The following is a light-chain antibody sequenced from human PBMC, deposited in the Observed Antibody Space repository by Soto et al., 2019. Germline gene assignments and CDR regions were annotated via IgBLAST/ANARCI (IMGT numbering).Light chain of an antibody. CDR3: QQRFNWPPIT. Sequence: EIVLTQSPATLSLSPGETATLSCRASQSVSSYLAWYRQKPGQAPRLLIYDASTRATGIPARFSGSGSGTDFTLTISSLEPEDFAVYYCQQRFNWPPITFGQGTRLEIK. J-gene: IGKJ5*01. CDR1: QSVSSY. V-gene: IGKV3-11*01. CDR2: DAS.